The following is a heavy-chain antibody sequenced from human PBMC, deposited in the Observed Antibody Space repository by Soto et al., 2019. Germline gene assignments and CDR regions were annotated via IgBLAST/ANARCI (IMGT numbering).Heavy chain of an antibody. D-gene: IGHD1-26*01. Sequence: GGSLRLSCAASGFTFSNAWMNWVRQAPGKGLEWVGRIKSKTDGGTTDYAAPVKGRFTISRDDSKNTLYLQMNSLKTEDTAVYYCTTVAAQRAVGATQISQYWGQGTLVTVSS. CDR1: GFTFSNAW. J-gene: IGHJ4*02. CDR2: IKSKTDGGTT. CDR3: TTVAAQRAVGATQISQY. V-gene: IGHV3-15*07.